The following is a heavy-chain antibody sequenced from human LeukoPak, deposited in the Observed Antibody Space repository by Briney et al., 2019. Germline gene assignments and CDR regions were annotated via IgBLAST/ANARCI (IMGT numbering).Heavy chain of an antibody. CDR2: MNPNSGNT. J-gene: IGHJ6*02. CDR1: GYTFTSYD. Sequence: ASVKVSCKASGYTFTSYDINWVRQATGQGLEWMGWMNPNSGNTGYAQKFQGRVTMTRNTSISTAYMELSSLRSEDTAVYYCARGLSYGSGSYYKSYYGMDVWGQGTTVTVSS. CDR3: ARGLSYGSGSYYKSYYGMDV. V-gene: IGHV1-8*01. D-gene: IGHD3-10*01.